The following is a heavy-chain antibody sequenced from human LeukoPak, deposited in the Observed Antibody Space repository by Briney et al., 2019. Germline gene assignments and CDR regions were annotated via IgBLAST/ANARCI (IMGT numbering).Heavy chain of an antibody. D-gene: IGHD6-19*01. CDR2: IKQDGSER. CDR1: GFTFTNYW. J-gene: IGHJ4*02. Sequence: TGGSPRLSCVASGFTFTNYWMSWVRQAPGKGLEWVANIKQDGSERYYVDSVKGRFTISRDNAKSSLYLQMNSLRAEDTAVYYCARVSKKLWLDGYYFDYWGQGTQVTVSS. CDR3: ARVSKKLWLDGYYFDY. V-gene: IGHV3-7*01.